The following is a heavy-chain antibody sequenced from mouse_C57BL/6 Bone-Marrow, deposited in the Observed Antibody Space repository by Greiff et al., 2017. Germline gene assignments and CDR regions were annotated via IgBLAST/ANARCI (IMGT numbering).Heavy chain of an antibody. CDR1: GYTFTSYG. Sequence: QVQLQQSGAELARPGASVKLSCKASGYTFTSYGISWVKQRTGQGLEWIGEIYPRSGNTYYNEKFKGKATLTADKSSSTAYMELRSLTSEDSAVYFCARPDYYGSSYWYFDVWGTGTTVTVSS. J-gene: IGHJ1*03. V-gene: IGHV1-81*01. CDR3: ARPDYYGSSYWYFDV. CDR2: IYPRSGNT. D-gene: IGHD1-1*01.